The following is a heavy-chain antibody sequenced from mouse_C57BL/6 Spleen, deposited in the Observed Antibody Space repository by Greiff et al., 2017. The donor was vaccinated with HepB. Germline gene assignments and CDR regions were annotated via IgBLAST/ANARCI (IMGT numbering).Heavy chain of an antibody. D-gene: IGHD2-10*02. Sequence: QVQLQQSGAELVRPGASVTLSCKASGYTFTDYEMHWVKQTPVHGLEWIGAIDPETGGTAYNQKFKGKAILTADKSSSTAYMELRSLTSEDSAVYYCTRGEYSYAIGYWGQGASDTVSS. J-gene: IGHJ4*01. CDR3: TRGEYSYAIGY. V-gene: IGHV1-15*01. CDR2: IDPETGGT. CDR1: GYTFTDYE.